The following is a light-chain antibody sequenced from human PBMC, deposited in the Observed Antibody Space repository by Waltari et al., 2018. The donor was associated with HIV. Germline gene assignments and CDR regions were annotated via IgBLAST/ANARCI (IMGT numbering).Light chain of an antibody. J-gene: IGKJ1*01. CDR1: QSVSSN. Sequence: ETMMTQSPATLSVSPGERATLSCRASQSVSSNLAWYQQKPGQAPRLLIYGASTRATAIPARVSGSGSGTDFTLTINSLQSEDIAIYYCQQYNNWPQTFGQGTKVEIK. CDR3: QQYNNWPQT. CDR2: GAS. V-gene: IGKV3-15*01.